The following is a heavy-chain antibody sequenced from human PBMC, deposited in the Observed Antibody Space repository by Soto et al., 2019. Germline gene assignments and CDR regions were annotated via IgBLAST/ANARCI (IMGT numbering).Heavy chain of an antibody. CDR3: ARLPVSYYYYGMDV. CDR2: INHSGST. CDR1: GGSFSDYY. V-gene: IGHV4-34*01. Sequence: PSETLSLTGAVYGGSFSDYYWSWIRQPPGKGLEWIGEINHSGSTNYNPSLKSRVTISVDTSKNQFSLKLSSVTAADTAVYFAARLPVSYYYYGMDVWGQGTMVTVSS. J-gene: IGHJ6*02. D-gene: IGHD6-6*01.